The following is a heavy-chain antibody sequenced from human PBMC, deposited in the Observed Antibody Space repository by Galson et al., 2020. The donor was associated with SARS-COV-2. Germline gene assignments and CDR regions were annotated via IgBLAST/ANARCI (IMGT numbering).Heavy chain of an antibody. D-gene: IGHD4-17*01. CDR3: ARTSSTATREYYFDY. CDR1: GDSISSDDFY. Sequence: SETLSLTCIVSGDSISSDDFYWSWIRQTPGTGLEWIGDIHSSGNTYYNPSLMSRGSISMDTSKNQFSLRLTSVTAADTAVYFCARTSSTATREYYFDYWGQGTLVSVSS. CDR2: IHSSGNT. V-gene: IGHV4-30-4*01. J-gene: IGHJ4*02.